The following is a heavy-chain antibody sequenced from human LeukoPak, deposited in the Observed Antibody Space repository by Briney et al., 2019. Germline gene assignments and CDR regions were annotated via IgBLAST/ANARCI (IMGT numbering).Heavy chain of an antibody. D-gene: IGHD3-10*01. CDR3: AKLAKYFYGSETYYFFEH. V-gene: IGHV3-7*01. CDR1: GFTFSSYT. Sequence: GGSLRLSCAASGFTFSSYTMNWVRQAPGKGLDWVANINQDGTEKYYVDSVRGRFTISRDNAKNSLYLQMHSLRVEDTAVYYCAKLAKYFYGSETYYFFEHWGQGTPVTASS. J-gene: IGHJ4*02. CDR2: INQDGTEK.